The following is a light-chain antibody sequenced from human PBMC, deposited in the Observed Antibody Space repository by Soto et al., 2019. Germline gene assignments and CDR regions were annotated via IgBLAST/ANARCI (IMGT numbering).Light chain of an antibody. Sequence: ERLMTQSPATLSVSPGERATLSCRASQSIRNNLAWYQQKPGQAPRLLIYGASTRVTGIPARFSGSGSGTEFTLTINSLQSEDFAVYYCQQYNNWPSTFGQGTKMEIK. CDR1: QSIRNN. CDR3: QQYNNWPST. J-gene: IGKJ1*01. CDR2: GAS. V-gene: IGKV3-15*01.